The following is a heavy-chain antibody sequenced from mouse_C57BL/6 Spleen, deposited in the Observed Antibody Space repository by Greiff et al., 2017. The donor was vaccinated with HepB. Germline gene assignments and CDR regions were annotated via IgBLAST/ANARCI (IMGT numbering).Heavy chain of an antibody. J-gene: IGHJ1*03. CDR3: AKGNWDVRYFDV. CDR1: GFSLTSYG. Sequence: VKLVESGPGLVQPSQSLSITCTVSGFSLTSYGVHWVRQSPGKGLEWLGVIWRGGSTDYNAAFMSRLSITKDNSKSQVFFKMNSLQADDTAIYYCAKGNWDVRYFDVWGTGTTVTVSS. CDR2: IWRGGST. D-gene: IGHD4-1*01. V-gene: IGHV2-5*01.